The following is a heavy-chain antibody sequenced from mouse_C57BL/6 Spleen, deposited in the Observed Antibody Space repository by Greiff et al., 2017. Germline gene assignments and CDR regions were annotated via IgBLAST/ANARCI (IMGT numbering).Heavy chain of an antibody. CDR3: ARRGYYGSSYGYFDV. V-gene: IGHV1-59*01. CDR2: IDPSDSYT. D-gene: IGHD1-1*01. Sequence: VQLQQPGAELVRPGTSVKLSCKASGYTFTSYWMHWVQQRPGQGLEWIGVIDPSDSYTNYNQKFKGKATLTVDTSSSTAYMQLSSLTSEDSAVYYCARRGYYGSSYGYFDVWGTGTTVTVSS. J-gene: IGHJ1*03. CDR1: GYTFTSYW.